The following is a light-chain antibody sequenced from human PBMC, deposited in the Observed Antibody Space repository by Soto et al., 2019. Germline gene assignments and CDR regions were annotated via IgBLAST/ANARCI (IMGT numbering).Light chain of an antibody. Sequence: DIQMTQSPSTLSASVGDRVTITCRASQTISSWLAWYQQKPGKAPKLLIYDVSTLGSGVPSRFSGSGSGTYFTLTISSLQADDFATYYCQQYNTFLTFGQGTKVEIK. CDR1: QTISSW. CDR3: QQYNTFLT. CDR2: DVS. V-gene: IGKV1-5*01. J-gene: IGKJ1*01.